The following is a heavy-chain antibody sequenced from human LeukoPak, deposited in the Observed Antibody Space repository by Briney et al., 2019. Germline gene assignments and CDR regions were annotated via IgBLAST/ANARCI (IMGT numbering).Heavy chain of an antibody. Sequence: SQTLSLTCTVSGGSISSGSYYWSWIRQPAGKGLEWIGRIYSTGTTNYNPSLTSRVTISVDTSKNQFSLKLSSVTAADTAAYYCARAHKYHYYDSSGAFDVWGQGTVVIVSS. V-gene: IGHV4-61*02. J-gene: IGHJ3*01. D-gene: IGHD3-22*01. CDR2: IYSTGTT. CDR3: ARAHKYHYYDSSGAFDV. CDR1: GGSISSGSYY.